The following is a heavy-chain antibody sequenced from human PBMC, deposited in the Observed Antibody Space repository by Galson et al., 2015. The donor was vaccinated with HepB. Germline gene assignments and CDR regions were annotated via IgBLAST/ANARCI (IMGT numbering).Heavy chain of an antibody. J-gene: IGHJ5*02. CDR1: GYTFTHYG. CDR3: ARSTVTTSSDWLDP. D-gene: IGHD4-17*01. CDR2: ISTYSGNT. V-gene: IGHV1-18*01. Sequence: SVKVSCKASGYTFTHYGITWVRQAPGQGLEWMGWISTYSGNTNYAQNLQGRVTMTTDTSTTTAYMELRSLRSDDTAFYYCARSTVTTSSDWLDPWGQGSLVTVSS.